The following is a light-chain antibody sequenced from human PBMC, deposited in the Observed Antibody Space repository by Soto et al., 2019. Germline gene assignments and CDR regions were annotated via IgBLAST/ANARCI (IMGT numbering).Light chain of an antibody. J-gene: IGKJ1*01. CDR1: QSISSW. V-gene: IGKV1-5*03. Sequence: DIQMTQSPSTLSASVGDRVTITCRASQSISSWLAWYQQKPGKAPKLLIYKASSLESGVPSRFSGSGSGTENTPTTISRLPADVATYYCQQHNSYSRTFGQGTKVDIK. CDR3: QQHNSYSRT. CDR2: KAS.